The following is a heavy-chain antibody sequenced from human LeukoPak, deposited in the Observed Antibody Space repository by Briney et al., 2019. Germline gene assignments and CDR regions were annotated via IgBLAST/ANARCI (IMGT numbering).Heavy chain of an antibody. Sequence: GGSLRLSCSVSGFTFSTYVMHWVRQVPGKGLEYVSAISSNGDNTYYADSVKGRFTTSRDNSKNTLYLQMSSLRADDTAVYYCVRGTGYWGQGTLVTVSS. CDR2: ISSNGDNT. CDR1: GFTFSTYV. V-gene: IGHV3-64D*06. CDR3: VRGTGY. J-gene: IGHJ4*02.